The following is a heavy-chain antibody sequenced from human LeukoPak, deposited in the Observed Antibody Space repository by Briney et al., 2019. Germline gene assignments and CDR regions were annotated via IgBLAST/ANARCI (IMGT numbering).Heavy chain of an antibody. Sequence: SETLSLTCAVYGGSFSGYYWSWIRQPPGKGLEWIGEINHSGSTNYNPSLKSRVTISVDTSKNQFSLKLSSVTAADTAVYYCARLGSIAMVRGVIRSFDYWGQGTLVTVSS. CDR2: INHSGST. D-gene: IGHD3-10*01. J-gene: IGHJ4*02. V-gene: IGHV4-34*01. CDR1: GGSFSGYY. CDR3: ARLGSIAMVRGVIRSFDY.